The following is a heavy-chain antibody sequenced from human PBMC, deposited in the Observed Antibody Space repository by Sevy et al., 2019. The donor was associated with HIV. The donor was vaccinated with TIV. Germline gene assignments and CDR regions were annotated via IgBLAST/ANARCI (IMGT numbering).Heavy chain of an antibody. V-gene: IGHV3-30*02. CDR1: GFTFSNHG. CDR2: IRYDGSNE. D-gene: IGHD2-8*02. CDR3: ARDRKVLLVVYAIPFDVFDI. Sequence: GGSLRLSCAASGFTFSNHGMHWVRQAPGKGLEWVAFIRYDGSNEYYAESVKGRFTISRDNSKKTLYLQMNSLRPEDTAVYYCARDRKVLLVVYAIPFDVFDIWGQGTMVTVSS. J-gene: IGHJ3*02.